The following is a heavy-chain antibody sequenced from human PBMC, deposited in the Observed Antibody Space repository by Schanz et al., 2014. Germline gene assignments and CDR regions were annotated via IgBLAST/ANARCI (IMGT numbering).Heavy chain of an antibody. V-gene: IGHV4-59*08. Sequence: QVQLQESGPGLEKPSETLSLTCTVSGGSISGYYWTWVRQSPGKGLEWIGYIYSSGSTNYNPSLKSRVTMSVDTSNNQFSLRLGSVTAADTGVYYCARHNRVWFGKEGCWGQGTLVTVSS. CDR3: ARHNRVWFGKEGC. D-gene: IGHD3-10*01. CDR2: IYSSGST. CDR1: GGSISGYY. J-gene: IGHJ4*02.